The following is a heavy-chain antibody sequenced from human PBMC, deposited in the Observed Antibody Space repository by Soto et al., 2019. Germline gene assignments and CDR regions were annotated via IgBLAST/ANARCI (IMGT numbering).Heavy chain of an antibody. D-gene: IGHD3-22*01. CDR2: IRSKATSYAT. CDR3: TSSALIDYYYYYGMDV. J-gene: IGHJ6*02. Sequence: EVQLVESGGGLVQPGGSLKLSCAASGFTFSGSAMHWVRQASGKGLEWVGRIRSKATSYATAYAASVKCRFTISRDDSKNTAYLQMNSLKTEDTAVYYCTSSALIDYYYYYGMDVWGQGTTVTVSS. V-gene: IGHV3-73*02. CDR1: GFTFSGSA.